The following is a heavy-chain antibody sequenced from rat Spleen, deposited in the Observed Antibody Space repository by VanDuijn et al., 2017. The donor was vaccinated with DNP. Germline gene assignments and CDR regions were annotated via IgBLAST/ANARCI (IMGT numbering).Heavy chain of an antibody. CDR1: GFTFSHYY. CDR2: ISYDGSSI. J-gene: IGHJ2*01. Sequence: EVQLVESGGGLVQPGRSMKLSCAASGFTFSHYYMAWVRQAPKKGLEWVASISYDGSSIYYGDSVKGRFTISRDNAEGTLNLQMNSLRSEDTATYYCASHTYYGYDYFVYWGQGVMVTVSS. D-gene: IGHD1-9*01. V-gene: IGHV5-22*01. CDR3: ASHTYYGYDYFVY.